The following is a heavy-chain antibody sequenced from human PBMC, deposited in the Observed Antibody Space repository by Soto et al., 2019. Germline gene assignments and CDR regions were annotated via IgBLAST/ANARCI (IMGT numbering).Heavy chain of an antibody. CDR3: AKLKGGLGRFYGLDA. V-gene: IGHV3-23*01. Sequence: LRLSCRASGFTFRNYAMTWVRKCPGKGLQWVSLMTGGGTTDYADSAKGRFIISRDNSKNTLSLQMHNLRADDTALYYCAKLKGGLGRFYGLDAWGQGTMVTVSS. CDR1: GFTFRNYA. CDR2: MTGGGTT. D-gene: IGHD3-3*01. J-gene: IGHJ6*02.